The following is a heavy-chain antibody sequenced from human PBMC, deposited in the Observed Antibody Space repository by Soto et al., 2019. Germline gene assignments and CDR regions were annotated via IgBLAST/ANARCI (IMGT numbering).Heavy chain of an antibody. CDR3: AIGVVPAAMYYYGMDV. Sequence: ASVKVSCKASGYTFTSDGISWVREAPGQGLEWMGWISAYNGNTNYAQKLQGRVTMTTDTSTSTAYMELRSLRSDDTAVYYCAIGVVPAAMYYYGMDVWGQGTTVTVSS. D-gene: IGHD2-2*01. J-gene: IGHJ6*02. CDR2: ISAYNGNT. V-gene: IGHV1-18*01. CDR1: GYTFTSDG.